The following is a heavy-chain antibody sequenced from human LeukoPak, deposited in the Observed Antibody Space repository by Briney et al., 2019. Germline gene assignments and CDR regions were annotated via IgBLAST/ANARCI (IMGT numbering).Heavy chain of an antibody. CDR2: ISWNSGSI. CDR1: GFTFSSYA. CDR3: AKDKGSGWYGGFHDY. D-gene: IGHD6-19*01. V-gene: IGHV3-9*01. J-gene: IGHJ4*02. Sequence: GGSLRLSCAASGFTFSSYAMHWVRQAPGKGLEWVSGISWNSGSIGYADSVKGRFTISRDNAKNSLYLQMNSLRAEDTALYYCAKDKGSGWYGGFHDYWGQGTLVTVSS.